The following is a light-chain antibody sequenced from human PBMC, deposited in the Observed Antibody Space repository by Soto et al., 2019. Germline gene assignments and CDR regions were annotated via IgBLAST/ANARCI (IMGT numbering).Light chain of an antibody. CDR2: YIS. CDR3: QQHNQWHIN. V-gene: IGKV3D-15*01. J-gene: IGKJ5*01. Sequence: IVMTQSPATLSVSPGATASLSCRASQSAGNFLAWYQQKPGQAPRLLIYYISTRATGIPARFSGSGSGTEFTLTINSLQSEDSAVYYCQQHNQWHINLGQGTRLELK. CDR1: QSAGNF.